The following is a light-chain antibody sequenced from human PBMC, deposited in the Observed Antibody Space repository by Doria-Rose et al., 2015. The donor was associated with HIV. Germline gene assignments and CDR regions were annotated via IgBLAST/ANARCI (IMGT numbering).Light chain of an antibody. Sequence: TQSPGTLSLSPGERATLSCRASQRVKSSYLAWYQQKPGQAPRLLIYDASTRATGIPDRFSGSGSWTDFTLPISRLEAEDVAVYYCQQYGTSRGTFGQGTRLEIK. J-gene: IGKJ5*01. CDR3: QQYGTSRGT. CDR2: DAS. CDR1: QRVKSSY. V-gene: IGKV3-20*01.